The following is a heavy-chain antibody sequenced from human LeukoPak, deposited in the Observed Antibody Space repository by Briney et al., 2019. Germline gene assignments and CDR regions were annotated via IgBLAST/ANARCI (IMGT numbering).Heavy chain of an antibody. CDR1: GYTFTSYG. J-gene: IGHJ5*02. CDR3: ARLFYDFWSGYYLNWFDP. Sequence: ASVKVSCKASGYTFTSYGISWVRQAPGQGLEWMGWISAYNGNTNYAQKLQGRVTMTTDTSTSTAYMELRSLRSDDTAVYYCARLFYDFWSGYYLNWFDPWCQGTLVTVSS. D-gene: IGHD3-3*01. V-gene: IGHV1-18*01. CDR2: ISAYNGNT.